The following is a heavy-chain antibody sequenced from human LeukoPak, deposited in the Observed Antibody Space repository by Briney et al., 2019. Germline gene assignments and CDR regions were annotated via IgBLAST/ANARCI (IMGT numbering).Heavy chain of an antibody. D-gene: IGHD3-22*01. CDR3: AEARRSSGYPLFDY. Sequence: PGGSLRLSCAASGFTFDDYAMHWVRQAPGKGLEWVSGISWNSGSIGYADSVKGRFTISGDNAKNSLYLQMNSLRAEDTALYYCAEARRSSGYPLFDYWGQGTLVTVIS. J-gene: IGHJ4*02. V-gene: IGHV3-9*01. CDR1: GFTFDDYA. CDR2: ISWNSGSI.